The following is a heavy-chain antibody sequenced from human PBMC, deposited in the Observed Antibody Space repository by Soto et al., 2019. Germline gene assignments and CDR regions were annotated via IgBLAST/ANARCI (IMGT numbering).Heavy chain of an antibody. CDR3: ARGRTVRNYADDSSDYFYFFDY. J-gene: IGHJ4*02. Sequence: PSETLSLTCTVSGDSISTFYWGWMRQSPGKELEWIGYVYYTGSTNYNPSLKSRVTISVDRSKNTFSLKLTSANAADTAVYYCARGRTVRNYADDSSDYFYFFDYWGQGTQVTVSS. CDR1: GDSISTFY. D-gene: IGHD3-22*01. CDR2: VYYTGST. V-gene: IGHV4-59*01.